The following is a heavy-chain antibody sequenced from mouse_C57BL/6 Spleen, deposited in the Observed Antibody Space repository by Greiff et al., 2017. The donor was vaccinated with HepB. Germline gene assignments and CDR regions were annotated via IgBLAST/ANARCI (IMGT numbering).Heavy chain of an antibody. CDR3: ASCYSNYRDYYSMDY. V-gene: IGHV5-17*01. Sequence: EVQVVESGGGLVKPGASLKLSCEASGFTFSDYGMHWVRQAPEKGLEWVAYISSVSSTIYYADTVKGRSTISRDNAKNTLFLQMTRLRSEDTAMYYCASCYSNYRDYYSMDYWGKGTSVTVSS. CDR1: GFTFSDYG. J-gene: IGHJ4*01. D-gene: IGHD2-5*01. CDR2: ISSVSSTI.